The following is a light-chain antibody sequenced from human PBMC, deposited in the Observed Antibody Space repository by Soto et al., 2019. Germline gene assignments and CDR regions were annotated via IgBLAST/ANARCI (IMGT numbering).Light chain of an antibody. J-gene: IGKJ4*01. CDR3: QHYHSFPLT. CDR1: QSIGPW. CDR2: KAS. Sequence: DIQMTQFPSTLSASVGDRVTITCRASQSIGPWLAWYQQKPGKAPQLLIFKASRLESGVPSRFSGSGSGPEFTLSISSLQPDDLATYYCQHYHSFPLTFGGGTKVEIK. V-gene: IGKV1-5*03.